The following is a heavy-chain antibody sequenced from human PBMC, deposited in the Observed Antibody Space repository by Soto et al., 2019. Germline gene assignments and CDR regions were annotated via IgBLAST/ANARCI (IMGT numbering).Heavy chain of an antibody. D-gene: IGHD3-3*01. V-gene: IGHV4-4*07. CDR3: ARDVDYDFWSGHVSDGLDV. Sequence: QVQLHESGPGLVKPSETLSLMCVVTGGSIDNYYWTWIRQPAGKGLEWIGRIHTTGRTSYNPSLKNRVTMALDIFKIHFSLTLTSVTAADTAVYYCARDVDYDFWSGHVSDGLDVWGQGTTVTVSS. CDR1: GGSIDNYY. CDR2: IHTTGRT. J-gene: IGHJ6*02.